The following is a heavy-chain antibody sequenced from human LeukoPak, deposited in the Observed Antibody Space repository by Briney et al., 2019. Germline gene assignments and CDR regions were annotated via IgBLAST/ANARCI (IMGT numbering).Heavy chain of an antibody. CDR2: INHSGST. Sequence: SETLSLTCAVYGGSFSGYYWSWIRQPPGKGLEWIGEINHSGSTNYNPSLKSRVTISVDTSKNQFSLKLSSVTAADTAVYYCARDARGWSGFDYWGQGTLVTVSS. CDR3: ARDARGWSGFDY. D-gene: IGHD3-3*01. J-gene: IGHJ4*02. V-gene: IGHV4-34*01. CDR1: GGSFSGYY.